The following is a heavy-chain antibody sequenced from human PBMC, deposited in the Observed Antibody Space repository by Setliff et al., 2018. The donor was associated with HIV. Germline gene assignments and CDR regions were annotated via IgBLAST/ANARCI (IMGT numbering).Heavy chain of an antibody. CDR1: GFTFSSYG. Sequence: LRLSCAASGFTFSSYGMHWVCQAPGKGLEWVAFIRYDGSNKYYADSVKGRFTISRDNSKNTPYLQMNSLRAEDTAVYYCAKGYCSSTSCYDYYYYGMDVWGQGTTVTVSS. D-gene: IGHD2-2*01. CDR2: IRYDGSNK. CDR3: AKGYCSSTSCYDYYYYGMDV. J-gene: IGHJ6*02. V-gene: IGHV3-30*02.